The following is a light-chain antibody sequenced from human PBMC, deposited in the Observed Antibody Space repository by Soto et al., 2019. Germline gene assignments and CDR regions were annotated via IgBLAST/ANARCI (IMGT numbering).Light chain of an antibody. Sequence: QSALTQPASVSGSPGQSITISCTGTSSDIGHYDYVSWYQQHPGKAPKLMIYHVTYRPSGVPDRFSGSKSGNTASLTVSGLQAEDEADYYCSSYAGSNTPYVFGTGTKVTVL. V-gene: IGLV2-14*03. J-gene: IGLJ1*01. CDR3: SSYAGSNTPYV. CDR2: HVT. CDR1: SSDIGHYDY.